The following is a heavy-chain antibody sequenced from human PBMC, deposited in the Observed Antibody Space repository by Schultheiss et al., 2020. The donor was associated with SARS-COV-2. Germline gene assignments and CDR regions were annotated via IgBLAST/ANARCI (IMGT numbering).Heavy chain of an antibody. CDR3: AREGVAVAGTGDY. J-gene: IGHJ4*02. Sequence: GGSLRLSCAASGFTFSSYEMNWVRQAPGKGLEWVSYISSSGSTIYYADSVKGRFTISRDNAKNSLYLQMNSLRAEDTAVYYCAREGVAVAGTGDYWGQGTLVTVSS. CDR2: ISSSGSTI. V-gene: IGHV3-48*03. D-gene: IGHD6-19*01. CDR1: GFTFSSYE.